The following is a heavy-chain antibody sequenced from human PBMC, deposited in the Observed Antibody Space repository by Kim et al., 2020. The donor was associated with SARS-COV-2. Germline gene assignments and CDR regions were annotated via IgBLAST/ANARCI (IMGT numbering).Heavy chain of an antibody. CDR3: ARGPQWLARRNYYFDY. CDR2: INTNTGNP. V-gene: IGHV7-4-1*02. D-gene: IGHD6-19*01. J-gene: IGHJ4*02. Sequence: ASVKVSCKASGYTFTSYAMNWVRQAPGQGLEWMGWINTNTGNPTYAQGFTGRFVFSLDTSVSTAYLQISSLKAEDTAVYYCARGPQWLARRNYYFDYWGQGTLVTVSS. CDR1: GYTFTSYA.